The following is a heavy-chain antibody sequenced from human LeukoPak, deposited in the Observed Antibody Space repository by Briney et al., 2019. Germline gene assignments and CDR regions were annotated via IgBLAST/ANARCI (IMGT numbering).Heavy chain of an antibody. V-gene: IGHV4-59*08. Sequence: PSETLSLTCTVSGGSISSYYWSWIRQPPGKGLEWIGYIYYSGSTNYNPSLKSRVTISVDTSKNQFSLKLSSVTAADTAVYYCARCDVGYAVDYWGQGTLVTVSS. D-gene: IGHD5-12*01. CDR3: ARCDVGYAVDY. CDR2: IYYSGST. CDR1: GGSISSYY. J-gene: IGHJ4*02.